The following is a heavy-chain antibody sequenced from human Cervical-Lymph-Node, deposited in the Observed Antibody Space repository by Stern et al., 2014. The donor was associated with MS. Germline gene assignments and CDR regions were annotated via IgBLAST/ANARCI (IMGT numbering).Heavy chain of an antibody. CDR1: GGAFNNYG. CDR2: IIPTFWPA. D-gene: IGHD4-23*01. J-gene: IGHJ6*02. Sequence: VQLVESGAEVKKPGSSVKVSCRPSGGAFNNYGISWVRQAPGQGLEWMGGIIPTFWPANYAQRFQGRVTITADESTGTAYMELSSLKAEDTAMYYCARDRDYGGQAKRGFGMDIWGQGTTVTVSS. CDR3: ARDRDYGGQAKRGFGMDI. V-gene: IGHV1-69*01.